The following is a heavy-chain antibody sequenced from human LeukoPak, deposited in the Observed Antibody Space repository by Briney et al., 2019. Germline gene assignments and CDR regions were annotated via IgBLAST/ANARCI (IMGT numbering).Heavy chain of an antibody. CDR2: SRNKANSYAT. Sequence: GGSLRLSCAASQFTLSDHSMDWVRQAPGKGLEWVGRSRNKANSYATEYASSVKGRFTISRDDSKNSLFLQMNSLKIEDTAVYYCARAPYALDVWGQGTTVIVSS. D-gene: IGHD2-2*01. CDR3: ARAPYALDV. V-gene: IGHV3-72*01. CDR1: QFTLSDHS. J-gene: IGHJ6*02.